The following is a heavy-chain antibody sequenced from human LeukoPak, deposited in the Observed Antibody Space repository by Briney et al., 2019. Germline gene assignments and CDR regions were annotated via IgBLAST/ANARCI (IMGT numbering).Heavy chain of an antibody. D-gene: IGHD1-26*01. CDR3: ARVGLTWWDLPDY. J-gene: IGHJ4*02. CDR1: GYTISNHG. CDR2: ISANNGNT. Sequence: ASVKVSCKASGYTISNHGFTWVRQAPGQGLEWMGWISANNGNTKYAQELQDRVTMATDTSTNTGYMELRSLRSEDTAIYYCARVGLTWWDLPDYWGQGTLVTVSS. V-gene: IGHV1-18*01.